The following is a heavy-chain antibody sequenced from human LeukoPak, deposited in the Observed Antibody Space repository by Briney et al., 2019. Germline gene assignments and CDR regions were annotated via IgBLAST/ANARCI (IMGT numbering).Heavy chain of an antibody. CDR2: ISDSGRAT. D-gene: IGHD5-18*01. Sequence: GGSLRLSCVASGFRFSDFAMSWVRQAPGKGLEWVSGISDSGRATYYTDSVKGRCTISRDNSKNTVNLQLNNERAEDTALYFCARHDSFIPFWGQGMQVTVSS. V-gene: IGHV3-23*01. J-gene: IGHJ4*02. CDR3: ARHDSFIPF. CDR1: GFRFSDFA.